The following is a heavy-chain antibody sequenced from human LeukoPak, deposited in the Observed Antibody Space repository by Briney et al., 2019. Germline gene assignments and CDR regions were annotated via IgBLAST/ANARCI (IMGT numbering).Heavy chain of an antibody. Sequence: SETLSLTCAVYGGSFSGYYWSWIRQPPGKGLEWIEEIKHSGSTNYNPSLKSRVTISVDTSKNQFSLKLSSVTAADTAVYYCARGFLGYCSSTSCYGPWFDPWGQGTLVTVSS. J-gene: IGHJ5*02. V-gene: IGHV4-34*01. CDR2: IKHSGST. CDR3: ARGFLGYCSSTSCYGPWFDP. D-gene: IGHD2-2*01. CDR1: GGSFSGYY.